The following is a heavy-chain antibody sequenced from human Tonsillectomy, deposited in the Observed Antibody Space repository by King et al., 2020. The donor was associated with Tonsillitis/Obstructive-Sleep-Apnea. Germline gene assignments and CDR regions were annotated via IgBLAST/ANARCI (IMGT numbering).Heavy chain of an antibody. CDR3: AAADGYYDFWSGSYFAY. V-gene: IGHV3-23*04. CDR1: GFTFSSYA. CDR2: ISGSGGST. J-gene: IGHJ4*02. Sequence: VQLVESGGGLVQPGGSLRLSCAASGFTFSSYAMSWVRQAPGKGLEWVSVISGSGGSTYYADSVKGRFTISRDNSKNTLYLQMNSLTAEDTAVYYCAAADGYYDFWSGSYFAYWGRGTLVTVSS. D-gene: IGHD3-3*01.